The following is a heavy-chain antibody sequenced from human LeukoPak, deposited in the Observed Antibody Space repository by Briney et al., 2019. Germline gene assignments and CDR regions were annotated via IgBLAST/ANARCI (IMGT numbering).Heavy chain of an antibody. V-gene: IGHV1-46*01. D-gene: IGHD4-17*01. CDR2: INPSGGST. Sequence: ASVKASCTPSGYPLTGYYMQWVRQAPGHGLEWMGIINPSGGSTSYPQKFQGRATVTRDTSTSTVYMELSSLRSEDTAVYYCARVGRGTVTYYYDYYMDVWGKGTTVTVSS. CDR3: ARVGRGTVTYYYDYYMDV. CDR1: GYPLTGYY. J-gene: IGHJ6*03.